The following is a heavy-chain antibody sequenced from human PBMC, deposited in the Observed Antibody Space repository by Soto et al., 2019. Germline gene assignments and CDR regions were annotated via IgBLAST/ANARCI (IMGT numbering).Heavy chain of an antibody. D-gene: IGHD3-3*02. J-gene: IGHJ4*02. CDR3: ARRPQRAFEPIDY. CDR2: IYPGDSDI. V-gene: IGHV5-51*01. Sequence: GESLKISFMTSGYKFTNYLISWVRQRPGKGLEWVGIIYPGDSDIRYSPSFEGQVTISADRSISTAYLQWGSLKASDTAVYFCARRPQRAFEPIDYSGQGIQLTLSS. CDR1: GYKFTNYL.